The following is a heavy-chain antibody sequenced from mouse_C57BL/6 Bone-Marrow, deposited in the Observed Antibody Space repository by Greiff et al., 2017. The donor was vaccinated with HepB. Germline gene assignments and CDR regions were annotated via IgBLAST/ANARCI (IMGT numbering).Heavy chain of an antibody. V-gene: IGHV5-4*01. J-gene: IGHJ1*03. CDR2: ISDGGSYT. CDR1: GFTFSSYA. Sequence: EVKLVESGGGLVKPGGSLKLSCAASGFTFSSYAMSWVRQTPEKRLEWVATISDGGSYTYYPDNVKGRFTISRDNAKNNLYLQMSHLKSEDTAMYYCARENITTVVYWYFDVWGTGTTVTVSS. D-gene: IGHD1-1*01. CDR3: ARENITTVVYWYFDV.